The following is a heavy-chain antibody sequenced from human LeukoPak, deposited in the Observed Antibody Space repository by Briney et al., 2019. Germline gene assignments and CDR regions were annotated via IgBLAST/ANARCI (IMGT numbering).Heavy chain of an antibody. CDR3: ARRPYWNDVLDY. D-gene: IGHD1-1*01. CDR1: GVTFSDYY. Sequence: GGSLRLSCAVSGVTFSDYYMSWIRQSAGKGLEWVAYISTSGSTIYYAEPLRGRFTSSRDNAKNSLYLQIIRLRAGDTAVYYCARRPYWNDVLDYWGQGTLVTVSS. CDR2: ISTSGSTI. J-gene: IGHJ4*02. V-gene: IGHV3-11*04.